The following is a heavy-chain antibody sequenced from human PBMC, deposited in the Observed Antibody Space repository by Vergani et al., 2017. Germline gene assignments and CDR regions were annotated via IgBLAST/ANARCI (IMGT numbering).Heavy chain of an antibody. CDR3: ARQVQLLYPGGYYYRDV. J-gene: IGHJ6*03. CDR1: GYSFTSYW. Sequence: EVQLVQSGAEVKKPGESLKISCKGSGYSFTSYWIGWVRQMPWKGLEWMGIIYPGDSDTRYSPSFQGQVTISADKSISTAYLQWSSLKASDTAMYYCARQVQLLYPGGYYYRDVWGKGTTVTVSS. D-gene: IGHD2-2*02. V-gene: IGHV5-51*01. CDR2: IYPGDSDT.